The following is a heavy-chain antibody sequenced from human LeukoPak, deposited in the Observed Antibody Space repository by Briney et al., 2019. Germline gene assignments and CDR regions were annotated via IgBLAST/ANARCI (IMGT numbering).Heavy chain of an antibody. Sequence: ASVTVSCKASGYTFTSYYMHWVRQAPGQGLEWMGIINPSGGSTSYAQKFQGRVTMTRDTSTSTVYMELSSLRSEDTAVYYCVRDGESDYYDSSGSFDYWGQGTLVTVSS. D-gene: IGHD3-22*01. CDR1: GYTFTSYY. J-gene: IGHJ4*02. CDR2: INPSGGST. V-gene: IGHV1-46*01. CDR3: VRDGESDYYDSSGSFDY.